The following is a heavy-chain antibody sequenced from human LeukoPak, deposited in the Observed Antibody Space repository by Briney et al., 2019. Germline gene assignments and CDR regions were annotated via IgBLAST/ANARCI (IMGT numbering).Heavy chain of an antibody. CDR3: ARICSSTSCYTGDAFDI. V-gene: IGHV1-18*01. CDR2: ISAYNGNT. Sequence: GASVKVSCKASGYTFTSYGISWVRQAPGQGLEWMGWISAYNGNTNYAQKLQGRVTMTTDTSTSTAYMELRSLRSDDTAVYYCARICSSTSCYTGDAFDIWGQGTMVTVSS. D-gene: IGHD2-2*02. CDR1: GYTFTSYG. J-gene: IGHJ3*02.